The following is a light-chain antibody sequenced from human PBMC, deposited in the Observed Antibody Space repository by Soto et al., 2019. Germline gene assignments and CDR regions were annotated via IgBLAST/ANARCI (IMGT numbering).Light chain of an antibody. CDR3: MQPLQTPWT. CDR2: LGS. CDR1: QILLHSNGNNY. V-gene: IGKV2-28*01. Sequence: DIVMTQSPLSLPVTPGEPASISCRSSQILLHSNGNNYLDWYVQKPGHSPQLLIYLGSTRASGVPDRFSGSGSGTDFTLTISRVEAEDVGVYYCMQPLQTPWTFGQGT. J-gene: IGKJ1*01.